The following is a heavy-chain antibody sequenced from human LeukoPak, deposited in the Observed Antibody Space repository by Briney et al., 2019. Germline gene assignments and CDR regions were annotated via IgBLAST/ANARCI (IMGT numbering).Heavy chain of an antibody. CDR3: ARVGQFDS. J-gene: IGHJ4*02. Sequence: GGSLRLSCAASGFTFTDYWMSWIRQAPGKGLEWISYISISGGTIYYAESVKGRFTISRDNAKSSLYLQMNSLRGEDTAVYYCARVGQFDSWGQGTLVTVSP. CDR1: GFTFTDYW. V-gene: IGHV3-11*04. CDR2: ISISGGTI.